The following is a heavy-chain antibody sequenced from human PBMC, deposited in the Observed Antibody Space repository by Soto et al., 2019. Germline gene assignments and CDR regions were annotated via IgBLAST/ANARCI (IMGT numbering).Heavy chain of an antibody. CDR1: GGTFSSYA. CDR3: ASQYCSGGSCYAVDWFDP. V-gene: IGHV1-69*13. D-gene: IGHD2-15*01. Sequence: GASVKVSCKASGGTFSSYAISWVRQAPGQGLEWKGGIITIFGTANYAQKFQGRVTITADESTSTAYMELSSLRSEDTAVYYCASQYCSGGSCYAVDWFDPWGQGTLVTVSS. CDR2: IITIFGTA. J-gene: IGHJ5*02.